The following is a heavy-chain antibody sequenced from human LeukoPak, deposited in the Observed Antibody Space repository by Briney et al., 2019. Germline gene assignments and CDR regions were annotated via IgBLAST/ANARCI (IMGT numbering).Heavy chain of an antibody. CDR2: INPNSGGT. Sequence: ASVKVSCKASGYTFTGYYMHWVRQAPGQGLESMGWINPNSGGTNYAQKFQGRVTMTRDTSISTAYMELSRLRSDDTGVYYCARDHSNSYYYYMDVWGKGTTVTVSS. V-gene: IGHV1-2*02. D-gene: IGHD4-11*01. CDR1: GYTFTGYY. J-gene: IGHJ6*03. CDR3: ARDHSNSYYYYMDV.